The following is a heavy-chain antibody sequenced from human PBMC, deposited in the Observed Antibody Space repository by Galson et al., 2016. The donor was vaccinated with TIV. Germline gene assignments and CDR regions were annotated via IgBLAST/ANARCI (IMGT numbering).Heavy chain of an antibody. CDR2: IGTLGDT. D-gene: IGHD1-26*01. CDR3: ARGWPGIVGGRDAFDI. Sequence: SLRLSCADSGITFSTYDMHWVRQATGKGLEWVSGIGTLGDTYYADSVKGRFTISRENATNSLYFHMNSLRAGDSAVYYCARGWPGIVGGRDAFDIWGQGTMVTVSS. J-gene: IGHJ3*02. CDR1: GITFSTYD. V-gene: IGHV3-13*01.